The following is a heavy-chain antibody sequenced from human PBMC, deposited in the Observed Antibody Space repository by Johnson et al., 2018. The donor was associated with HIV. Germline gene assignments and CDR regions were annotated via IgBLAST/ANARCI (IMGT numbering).Heavy chain of an antibody. CDR3: TRAGQGAYSSSWYGTLGAFDI. Sequence: QVQLVESGGGVVQPGRSLRLSCAASGFTFSSYAMHWVRQAPGKGLEWVAVISYDGSNKYYADSVKGRFTISSDTSKNTLYLQMNSLIAEDTAVYYCTRAGQGAYSSSWYGTLGAFDIWGQGTMVTVSS. J-gene: IGHJ3*02. CDR1: GFTFSSYA. V-gene: IGHV3-30-3*01. CDR2: ISYDGSNK. D-gene: IGHD6-13*01.